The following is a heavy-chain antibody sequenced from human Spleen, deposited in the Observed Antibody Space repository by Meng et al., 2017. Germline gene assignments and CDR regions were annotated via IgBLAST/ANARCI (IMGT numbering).Heavy chain of an antibody. J-gene: IGHJ3*02. CDR3: ARGQLPLRYFDPRDAFDI. V-gene: IGHV1-2*06. Sequence: ASVKVSCKPSGYNFPDYWLHWVRRAPGQGLEWMGRIDPKSGDTHYAQRFQGRVTMTGDTSTSTVYMELSSLRSEDTAVYYCARGQLPLRYFDPRDAFDIWGQGTMVTVSS. CDR1: GYNFPDYW. D-gene: IGHD3-9*01. CDR2: IDPKSGDT.